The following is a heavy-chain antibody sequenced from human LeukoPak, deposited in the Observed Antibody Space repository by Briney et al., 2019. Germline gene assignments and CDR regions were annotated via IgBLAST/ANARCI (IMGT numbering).Heavy chain of an antibody. CDR1: GVSINNTTHY. D-gene: IGHD6-13*01. J-gene: IGHJ4*02. V-gene: IGHV4-39*07. CDR2: IYYSGST. CDR3: ARVNSSWTRGRFFDY. Sequence: SETLSLTCSVSGVSINNTTHYWGWTRQSPGKGLEWIGVIYYSGSTYYNPSLKSRVTISLDTSKNQFSLKLTSVTAADTAIYYCARVNSSWTRGRFFDYWGQGALVTVSS.